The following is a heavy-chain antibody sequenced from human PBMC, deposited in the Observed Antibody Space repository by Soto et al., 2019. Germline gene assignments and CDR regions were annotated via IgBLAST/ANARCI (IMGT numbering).Heavy chain of an antibody. CDR1: GFTFSSYS. V-gene: IGHV3-21*01. CDR3: ARIAVAGFHFDY. Sequence: PGGSLRLSCAASGFTFSSYSMNWVRQAPGKGLEWVSSISSSSSYIYYADSVKGRFTISRDNAKNSLYLQMNSLRAEDTAVYYCARIAVAGFHFDYWGQGTLVTVSS. CDR2: ISSSSSYI. J-gene: IGHJ4*02. D-gene: IGHD6-19*01.